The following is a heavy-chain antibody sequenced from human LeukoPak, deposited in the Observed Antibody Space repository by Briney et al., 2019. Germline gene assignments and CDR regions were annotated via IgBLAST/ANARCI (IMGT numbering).Heavy chain of an antibody. CDR1: GYTFTSYY. V-gene: IGHV1-46*01. CDR3: AREGTTVLDFDY. CDR2: INPSGGST. D-gene: IGHD4-17*01. J-gene: IGHJ4*02. Sequence: ASVKVSCKASGYTFTSYYMHWVRQAPGQGLEWMGIINPSGGSTSYAQKFQGRVTMTRDTSTSTVYMELSSLRSDDTAVYYCAREGTTVLDFDYWGRGTLVTVSS.